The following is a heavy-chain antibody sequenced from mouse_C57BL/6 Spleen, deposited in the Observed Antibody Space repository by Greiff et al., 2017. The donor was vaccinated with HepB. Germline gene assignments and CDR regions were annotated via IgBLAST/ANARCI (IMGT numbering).Heavy chain of an antibody. CDR1: GYTFTDYE. Sequence: QVQLQQSGAELVRPGASVTLSCKASGYTFTDYEMHWVKQTPVHGLEWIGAIDPETGGTAYNQKFKGKAILTADKSSSTAYMELRSLTSEDSAVYYYSRESEDSNYFYAMDYWGQGTSVTVSS. V-gene: IGHV1-15*01. J-gene: IGHJ4*01. CDR2: IDPETGGT. CDR3: SRESEDSNYFYAMDY. D-gene: IGHD2-5*01.